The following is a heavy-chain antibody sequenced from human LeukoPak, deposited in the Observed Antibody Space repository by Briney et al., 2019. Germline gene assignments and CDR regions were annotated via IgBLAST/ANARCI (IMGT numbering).Heavy chain of an antibody. Sequence: GGSPRLSCAASGFTFSSYSMNWVRQAPGKGLGWVSYISGSRSTILYADSVKGRFTISRDNAKNSLYVQMNRLRAEDTAVYYCARVLEQSHFYHYIDVWGRGTTVAVSS. CDR3: ARVLEQSHFYHYIDV. CDR1: GFTFSSYS. V-gene: IGHV3-48*04. J-gene: IGHJ6*03. D-gene: IGHD6-19*01. CDR2: ISGSRSTI.